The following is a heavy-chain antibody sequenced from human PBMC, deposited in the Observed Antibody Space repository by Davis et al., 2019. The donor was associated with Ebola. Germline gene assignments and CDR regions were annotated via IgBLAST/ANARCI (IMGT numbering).Heavy chain of an antibody. CDR1: GFDFSTYA. CDR2: ISYDGTDE. CDR3: VRTTYGAPEY. D-gene: IGHD4-17*01. J-gene: IGHJ4*02. Sequence: GESLKISCAASGFDFSTYAMHWVRQASGKGLEWVALISYDGTDEYYEDSVKGRFTISRDNAKSTLYLQMNSLTAEDTAVYYCVRTTYGAPEYWGQGTLVTVSS. V-gene: IGHV3-30-3*01.